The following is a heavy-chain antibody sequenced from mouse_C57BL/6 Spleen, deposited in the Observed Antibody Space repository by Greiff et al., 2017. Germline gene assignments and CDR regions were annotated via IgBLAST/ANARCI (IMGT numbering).Heavy chain of an antibody. CDR3: ARQALITTVVAHYAMDY. D-gene: IGHD1-1*01. CDR2: IDPSDSYT. V-gene: IGHV1-69*01. Sequence: QVQLQQPGAELVMPGASVKLSCKASGYTFTSYWMHWVKQRPGQGLEWIGEIDPSDSYTNYNQKFKGKSTLTVDKSSSTAYMQLSSLTSEDSAVYYCARQALITTVVAHYAMDYWGQGTSVTVSS. J-gene: IGHJ4*01. CDR1: GYTFTSYW.